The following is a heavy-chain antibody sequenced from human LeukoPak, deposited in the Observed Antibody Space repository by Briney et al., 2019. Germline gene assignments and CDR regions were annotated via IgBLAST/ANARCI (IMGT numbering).Heavy chain of an antibody. CDR3: ARAQPNWNAIDY. V-gene: IGHV3-30*02. CDR1: GFTFGSYG. CDR2: IRSDGSNK. Sequence: QPGGSLRLSCAASGFTFGSYGMHWVRQAPGKGLEWVTFIRSDGSNKYYADSVKGRFTISRDNSKNTLYLQMNSLRAEDTAVYYCARAQPNWNAIDYWGQGTLVTVSS. J-gene: IGHJ4*02. D-gene: IGHD1-1*01.